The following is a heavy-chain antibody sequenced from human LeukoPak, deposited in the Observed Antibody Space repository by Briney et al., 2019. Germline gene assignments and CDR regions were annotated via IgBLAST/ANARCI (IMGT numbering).Heavy chain of an antibody. CDR2: IYYSGST. V-gene: IGHV4-31*03. CDR1: GGSISSGGYY. D-gene: IGHD1-1*01. J-gene: IGHJ4*02. CDR3: ARVGTAGNYFDY. Sequence: SQTLSLTCTVSGGSISSGGYYWSWIRQHPGKGLEWIGYIYYSGSTYYNPSLKSRVTISVDTSKNEFSLKLSSVTAADTAVYYCARVGTAGNYFDYWGQGTLVTVSS.